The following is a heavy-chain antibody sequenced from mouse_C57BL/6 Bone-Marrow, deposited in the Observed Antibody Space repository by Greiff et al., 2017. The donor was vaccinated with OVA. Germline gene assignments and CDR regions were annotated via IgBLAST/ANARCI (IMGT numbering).Heavy chain of an antibody. CDR3: AREGNYEDFDY. J-gene: IGHJ2*01. CDR2: INPSNGGT. V-gene: IGHV1-53*01. Sequence: QVQLQQSGTELVKPGASVKLSCKASGYTLTSYWMHWVKQRPGQGLEWIGNINPSNGGTNYNEKFKSKATLTVDKSASTAYMQLSSLTSEDSAVYYCAREGNYEDFDYWGQGTTLTVSS. D-gene: IGHD2-1*01. CDR1: GYTLTSYW.